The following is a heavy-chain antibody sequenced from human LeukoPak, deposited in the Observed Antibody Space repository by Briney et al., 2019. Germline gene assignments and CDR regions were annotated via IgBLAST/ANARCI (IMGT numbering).Heavy chain of an antibody. D-gene: IGHD6-19*01. Sequence: KPGRSLRLSCAASGFTFSSYGMHWVRQVPGRGLEWVSTISSRGDSTYVADSVKGRFTTSRDNSKNSLYLQMNTVRAEDTAVYYCVKGPRPDITVAHTVENWGQGTLVTVSS. CDR2: ISSRGDST. CDR1: GFTFSSYG. V-gene: IGHV3-23*01. CDR3: VKGPRPDITVAHTVEN. J-gene: IGHJ4*02.